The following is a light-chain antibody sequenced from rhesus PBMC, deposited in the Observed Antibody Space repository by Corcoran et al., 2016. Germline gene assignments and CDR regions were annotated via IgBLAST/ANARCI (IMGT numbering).Light chain of an antibody. Sequence: DIQMTQSPSSLSASVGDRVTITCRASQGIHNYLSWYQQKPGKVPKPLIYYTSNLETGVPSRFSGSRSGTDYTLTISSLQAADIGTYYCQQYNNSPWTFGQGTKVEIK. CDR2: YTS. J-gene: IGKJ1*01. V-gene: IGKV1-66*01. CDR3: QQYNNSPWT. CDR1: QGIHNY.